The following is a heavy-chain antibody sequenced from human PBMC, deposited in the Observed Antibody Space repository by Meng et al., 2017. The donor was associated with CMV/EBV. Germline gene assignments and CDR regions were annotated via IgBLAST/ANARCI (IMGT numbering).Heavy chain of an antibody. D-gene: IGHD2-2*01. CDR1: GGSFSGYY. V-gene: IGHV4-34*01. J-gene: IGHJ5*02. CDR3: ARDRIRYCSSTSCYSDWFDP. Sequence: SETLSLTCAVYGGSFSGYYWSWIRQPPGKGLEWIGEINHSGSTNYNPSLKSRVTISVDTSKNQFSRKLSSVTAADTAVYYCARDRIRYCSSTSCYSDWFDPWGQGTLVTVSS. CDR2: INHSGST.